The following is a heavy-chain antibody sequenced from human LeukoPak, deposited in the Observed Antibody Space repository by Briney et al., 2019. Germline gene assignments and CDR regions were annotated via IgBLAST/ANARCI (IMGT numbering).Heavy chain of an antibody. V-gene: IGHV3-43D*03. J-gene: IGHJ4*02. CDR3: AKDSGSSGFFEPPDF. CDR1: GFTFNDYA. D-gene: IGHD3-22*01. Sequence: PGGSLRLSCAASGFTFNDYAMHWVRQVPGKGLEWVSLINWSGVSTYYADSVKGRFTISRDNNKDSLFLQMSSLRPEDTALYYCAKDSGSSGFFEPPDFWGQGTLVTVSS. CDR2: INWSGVST.